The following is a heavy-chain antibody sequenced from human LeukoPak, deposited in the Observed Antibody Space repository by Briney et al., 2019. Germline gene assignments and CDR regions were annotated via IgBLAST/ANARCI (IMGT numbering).Heavy chain of an antibody. Sequence: SETLSLTCAVSGYSISSGYYWGWIRQPPGKGLEWIGSIYHSGSTYYNPSLKSRVTISVDTSKNQFSLKLSSATAADTAVYYCARHRNLDTADYMDVWGKGTTVTVSS. CDR2: IYHSGST. CDR1: GYSISSGYY. D-gene: IGHD5-18*01. J-gene: IGHJ6*03. V-gene: IGHV4-38-2*01. CDR3: ARHRNLDTADYMDV.